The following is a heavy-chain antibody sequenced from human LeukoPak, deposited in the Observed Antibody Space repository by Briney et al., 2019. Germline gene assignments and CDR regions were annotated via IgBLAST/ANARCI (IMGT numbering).Heavy chain of an antibody. Sequence: GESLKISFQGSGYSFTNYWIVWVRQMPGQGLEYMGIIHPGDSNTKYSPSFEGQVIISVDKSISTAYLQWSSLKASDSALYYCARRRGDTVAGPDYWGQGTLVTVSS. J-gene: IGHJ4*02. D-gene: IGHD6-19*01. CDR1: GYSFTNYW. V-gene: IGHV5-51*01. CDR2: IHPGDSNT. CDR3: ARRRGDTVAGPDY.